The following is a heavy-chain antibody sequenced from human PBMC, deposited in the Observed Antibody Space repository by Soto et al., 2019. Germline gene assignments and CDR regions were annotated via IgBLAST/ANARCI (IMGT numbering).Heavy chain of an antibody. CDR1: GGSISSGGYS. D-gene: IGHD3-22*01. J-gene: IGHJ3*02. Sequence: QLQLQESGSGLVKASQTLSLTCAVSGGSISSGGYSWSWIRQPPGKGLEWIGYIYHGSTYYNPSLKSRVTISIDRSKSQFSLKLSSVTAADTAVYCCASSGSRGIGAFDIWGQGTMVTVSS. V-gene: IGHV4-30-2*01. CDR2: IYHGST. CDR3: ASSGSRGIGAFDI.